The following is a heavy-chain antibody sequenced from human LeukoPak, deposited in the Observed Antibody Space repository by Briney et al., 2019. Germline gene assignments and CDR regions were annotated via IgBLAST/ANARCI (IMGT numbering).Heavy chain of an antibody. CDR3: ARHGYSSGWYEGYFDY. CDR1: GYSFTSYW. J-gene: IGHJ4*02. V-gene: IGHV5-51*01. Sequence: GESLKISCKGSGYSFTSYWIGWVRQMPGKGLEWMGITYPGDSDTRYSPSFQGQVTISADKSISTAYLQWSSLKASDTAMYYCARHGYSSGWYEGYFDYWGQGTLVTVSS. D-gene: IGHD6-19*01. CDR2: TYPGDSDT.